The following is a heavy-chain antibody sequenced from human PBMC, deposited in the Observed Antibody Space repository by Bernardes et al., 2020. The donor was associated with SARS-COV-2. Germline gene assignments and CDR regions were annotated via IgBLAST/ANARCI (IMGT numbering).Heavy chain of an antibody. V-gene: IGHV3-23*01. CDR3: AKVPPWQGLRPPWFDP. CDR2: ISGSGGST. CDR1: GFTFSSYA. Sequence: GGSLRLSCAASGFTFSSYAMSWVRQAPGKGLEWVSAISGSGGSTYYADSVKGRFTISRDNSKNTLYLQMNSLRAEDTAVYYCAKVPPWQGLRPPWFDPWGQGTLVTVSS. J-gene: IGHJ5*02. D-gene: IGHD4-17*01.